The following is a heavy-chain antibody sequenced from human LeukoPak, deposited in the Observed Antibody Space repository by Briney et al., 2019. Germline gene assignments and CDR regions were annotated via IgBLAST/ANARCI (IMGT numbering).Heavy chain of an antibody. CDR2: IYSGGST. Sequence: PGGSLRLSCAASGITVSSNDMSWVRQAPGKGLEWVSVIYSGGSTYYADSVKGRFTISRDNAKNSLYLQMNSLRAEDTAVYYCARDRGFWSGYSSFGYWGQGTLVTVSS. CDR1: GITVSSND. D-gene: IGHD3-3*01. V-gene: IGHV3-66*01. J-gene: IGHJ4*02. CDR3: ARDRGFWSGYSSFGY.